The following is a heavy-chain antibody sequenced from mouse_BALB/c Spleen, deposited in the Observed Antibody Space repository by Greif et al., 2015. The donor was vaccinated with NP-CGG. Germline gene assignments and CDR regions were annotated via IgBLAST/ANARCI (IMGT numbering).Heavy chain of an antibody. J-gene: IGHJ4*01. D-gene: IGHD2-1*01. CDR2: IWAGGST. CDR1: GFSLTSYG. Sequence: VKLMESGPGLVAPSQSLSITCTVSGFSLTSYGVHLVRQPPGKGLEWLGVIWAGGSTNYNSALMSRLSISKDNSKSQVFLKMNSLQTDDTAMYYCARGGGNSYYAMDYWGQGTSVTVSS. CDR3: ARGGGNSYYAMDY. V-gene: IGHV2-9*02.